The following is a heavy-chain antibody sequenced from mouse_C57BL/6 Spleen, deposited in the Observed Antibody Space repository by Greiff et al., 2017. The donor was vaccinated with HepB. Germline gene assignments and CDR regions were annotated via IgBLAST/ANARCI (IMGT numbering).Heavy chain of an antibody. D-gene: IGHD1-1*01. Sequence: VKLMESGPGLVAPSQSLSITCTVSGFSLTSYGVHWVRQPPGKGLEWLVVIWSDGSTTYNSALKSRLSISKDNSKSQVFLKMNSLQTDDTAMYYGARHPIYYYGSSYEECAMDYWGQGTSVTVSS. CDR2: IWSDGST. J-gene: IGHJ4*01. V-gene: IGHV2-6-1*01. CDR3: ARHPIYYYGSSYEECAMDY. CDR1: GFSLTSYG.